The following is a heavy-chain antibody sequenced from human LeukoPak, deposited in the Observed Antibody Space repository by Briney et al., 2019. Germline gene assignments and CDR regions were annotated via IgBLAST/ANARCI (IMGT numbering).Heavy chain of an antibody. V-gene: IGHV1-69*11. CDR2: IIPILGTA. D-gene: IGHD5-12*01. Sequence: SSVKVSCKASGGTFSSYAISWVRQAPGQGLEWMGRIIPILGTANYAQKFQGRVTITADESTSTAYMELSSLRSEDTAVYYCARVGYEYSRAFDIWGQGTMVTVSS. J-gene: IGHJ3*02. CDR1: GGTFSSYA. CDR3: ARVGYEYSRAFDI.